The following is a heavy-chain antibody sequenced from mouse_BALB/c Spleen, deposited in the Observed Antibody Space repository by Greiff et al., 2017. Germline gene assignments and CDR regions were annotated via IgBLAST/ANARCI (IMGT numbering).Heavy chain of an antibody. CDR1: GYTFTSYW. J-gene: IGHJ2*01. CDR3: TNWDY. V-gene: IGHV1-69*02. D-gene: IGHD4-1*02. Sequence: VQLQQSGAELVRPGASVKLSCKASGYTFTSYWINWVKQRPGQGLEWIGNIYPSDSYTNYNQKFKDKATLTVDKSSSTAYMQLSSPTSEDSAVYYCTNWDYWGQGTTLTVSS. CDR2: IYPSDSYT.